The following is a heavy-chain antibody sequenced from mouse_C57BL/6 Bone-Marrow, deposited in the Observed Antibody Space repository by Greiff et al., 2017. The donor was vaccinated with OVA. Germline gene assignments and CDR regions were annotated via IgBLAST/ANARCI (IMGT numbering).Heavy chain of an antibody. V-gene: IGHV5-6*01. CDR3: ARQDYSNYWYFDV. D-gene: IGHD2-5*01. CDR2: ISSGGSYT. Sequence: EVQLVESGGDLVKPGGSLKLSCAASGFTFSSYGMSWVRQTPDKRLEWVATISSGGSYTYYPDSVKGRFTISRDNAKNTLYLQMSSLKSEDTAMYYCARQDYSNYWYFDVWGTGTTVTVSS. CDR1: GFTFSSYG. J-gene: IGHJ1*03.